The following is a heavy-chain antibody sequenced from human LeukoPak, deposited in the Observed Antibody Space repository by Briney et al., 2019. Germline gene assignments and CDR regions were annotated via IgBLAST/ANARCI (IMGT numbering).Heavy chain of an antibody. Sequence: GGSLRLSCVASGFTFNNYAIHWVRQAPGKGLEWVAIISHAETNEYYADSVKGRFTISRDNSKNTLYLQMNSLRVEDTAVYYCAKDGDFWSGYPGTDYYMDVWGKGTTVTVSS. CDR3: AKDGDFWSGYPGTDYYMDV. J-gene: IGHJ6*03. V-gene: IGHV3-30*18. CDR2: ISHAETNE. D-gene: IGHD3-3*01. CDR1: GFTFNNYA.